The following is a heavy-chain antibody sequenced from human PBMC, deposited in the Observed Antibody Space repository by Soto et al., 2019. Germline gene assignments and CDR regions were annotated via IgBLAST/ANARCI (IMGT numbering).Heavy chain of an antibody. CDR1: GGSISRGGYY. Sequence: AETLSLTCTVSGGSISRGGYYCSWIRQPPGKGLECIGEINHSGSTNYNPSLKSRVTISVDTSKNQFSLKLSSVTAADTAEYYCARRKANVLRFLEPYYYGMDVWGQGTTVTVSS. V-gene: IGHV4-34*01. D-gene: IGHD3-3*01. J-gene: IGHJ6*02. CDR2: INHSGST. CDR3: ARRKANVLRFLEPYYYGMDV.